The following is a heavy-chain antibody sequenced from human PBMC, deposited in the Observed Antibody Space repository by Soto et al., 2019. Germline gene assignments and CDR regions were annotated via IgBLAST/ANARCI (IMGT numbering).Heavy chain of an antibody. Sequence: QVQLVQSGAEVKKPGASVKVSCKASGDTFIKYDINWMRQATGQGLEWMGWMNPSNGNAGYAQNFRGRVTMTSNTSITTAYMELSGLRYEDTAVYYCARRKERSGPNYFDVWGQGTLVTVSS. J-gene: IGHJ4*02. D-gene: IGHD6-25*01. CDR1: GDTFIKYD. CDR3: ARRKERSGPNYFDV. V-gene: IGHV1-8*01. CDR2: MNPSNGNA.